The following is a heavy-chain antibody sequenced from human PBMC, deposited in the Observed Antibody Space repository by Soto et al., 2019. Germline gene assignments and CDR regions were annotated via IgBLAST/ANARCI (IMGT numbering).Heavy chain of an antibody. CDR2: MIGSGSDI. J-gene: IGHJ4*02. D-gene: IGHD2-21*02. CDR1: GFSVSIYA. Sequence: GGSLRLSCAASGFSVSIYAMMWVRQPPGKGQEWVAGMIGSGSDIRYADSVKGRSTISKDNSKNTVYLQMNSLRAEDAAIYYCAKDDVYGDGLWLASNWGQGTLVTVSS. V-gene: IGHV3-23*01. CDR3: AKDDVYGDGLWLASN.